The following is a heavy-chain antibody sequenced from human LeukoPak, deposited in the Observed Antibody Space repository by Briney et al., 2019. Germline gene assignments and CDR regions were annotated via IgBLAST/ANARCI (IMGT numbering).Heavy chain of an antibody. D-gene: IGHD2-15*01. CDR2: IYPDDSET. CDR1: GYSFIDHW. V-gene: IGHV5-51*01. CDR3: ARQTDGCSGGSCYVWFDP. Sequence: GESLKISCKGSGYSFIDHWIGWVRQMPGKGLEWMGIIYPDDSETRYNPSFQGQVIISADKSINTAYLQWSRLQASDTAMYYCARQTDGCSGGSCYVWFDPWGQGTLVNVSS. J-gene: IGHJ5*02.